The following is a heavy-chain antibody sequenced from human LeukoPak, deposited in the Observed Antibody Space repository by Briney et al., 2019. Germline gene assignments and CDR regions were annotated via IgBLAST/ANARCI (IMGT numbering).Heavy chain of an antibody. CDR2: IHSDGRST. Sequence: PGGSLRLSCAASGFTFSGYWMHWVRQAPGKGLVWVSHIHSDGRSTTYADSVKGRFTISRDNAKNTLYLQMNSLRDEDTAVYYCARGGVGNFDIWGQGTMVTVSS. J-gene: IGHJ3*02. CDR1: GFTFSGYW. D-gene: IGHD7-27*01. V-gene: IGHV3-74*01. CDR3: ARGGVGNFDI.